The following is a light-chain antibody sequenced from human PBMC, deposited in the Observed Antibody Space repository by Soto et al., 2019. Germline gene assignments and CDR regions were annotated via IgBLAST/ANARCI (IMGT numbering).Light chain of an antibody. J-gene: IGLJ2*01. CDR3: SSYTSSSTLMV. Sequence: QSVLTQPASVSGSPGQSITISCTGTSSDVGGYNSVSWYQQHPGKAPKLMIYDVSNRPSGVSNRFSGSKSGNTASLTISGLQAEDEADYYCSSYTSSSTLMVFGGGTKVTVL. CDR1: SSDVGGYNS. V-gene: IGLV2-14*01. CDR2: DVS.